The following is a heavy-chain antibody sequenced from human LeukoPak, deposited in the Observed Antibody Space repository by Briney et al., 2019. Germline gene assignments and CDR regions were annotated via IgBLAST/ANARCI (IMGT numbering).Heavy chain of an antibody. V-gene: IGHV4-34*01. CDR2: INHRGST. D-gene: IGHD2-21*01. CDR1: GGSFSGYY. CDR3: ARGLRLWLRFPFDY. Sequence: PSETLSLTCAVYGGSFSGYYWSWIRQPPGKGLEWIGEINHRGSTNYNPSLKSRVTISVDTSKNQFSLKLSSVTAADTAVYYCARGLRLWLRFPFDYWGQGTLVTVSS. J-gene: IGHJ4*02.